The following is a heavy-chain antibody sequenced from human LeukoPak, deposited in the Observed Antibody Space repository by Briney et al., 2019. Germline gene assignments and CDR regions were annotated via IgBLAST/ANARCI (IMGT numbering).Heavy chain of an antibody. D-gene: IGHD4-17*01. V-gene: IGHV3-21*01. J-gene: IGHJ6*03. CDR2: FITCSRYI. Sequence: GGSLRLSCVASAFTFSSYNMNWVRQAPGKGVEWVLSFITCSRYIYYAVSLTGRFTISRDNPKNSLYLQMNSLRADDTAVYYCARGAGDPYYMDVWGKGTTVTVSS. CDR1: AFTFSSYN. CDR3: ARGAGDPYYMDV.